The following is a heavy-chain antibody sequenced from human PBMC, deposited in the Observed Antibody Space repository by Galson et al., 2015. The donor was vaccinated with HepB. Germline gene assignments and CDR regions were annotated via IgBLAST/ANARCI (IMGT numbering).Heavy chain of an antibody. Sequence: SLRLSCAASGFTFSSYAMHWVRQAPGKGLEWVAVISYDGSNKYYADSVKGRFTISRDNSKNTLYLQMNSLRAEDTAVYYCARGVRQWLPKWGMDVWGQGTTVTVSS. CDR3: ARGVRQWLPKWGMDV. V-gene: IGHV3-30*04. J-gene: IGHJ6*02. CDR2: ISYDGSNK. CDR1: GFTFSSYA. D-gene: IGHD6-19*01.